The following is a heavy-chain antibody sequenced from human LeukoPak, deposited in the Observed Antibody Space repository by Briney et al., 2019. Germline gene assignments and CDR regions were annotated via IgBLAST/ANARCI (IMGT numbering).Heavy chain of an antibody. V-gene: IGHV3-30-3*01. CDR1: GFTFSSYA. Sequence: GGSLRLSCAASGFTFSSYAMHWVRQAPGKGLEWVAVISYDGSNKYYADSVKGRFTISRDNSKNTLYLQMNSLRAEDTAVYYCARFTWHDAFDIWGQGTMVTVSS. D-gene: IGHD3-10*01. J-gene: IGHJ3*02. CDR2: ISYDGSNK. CDR3: ARFTWHDAFDI.